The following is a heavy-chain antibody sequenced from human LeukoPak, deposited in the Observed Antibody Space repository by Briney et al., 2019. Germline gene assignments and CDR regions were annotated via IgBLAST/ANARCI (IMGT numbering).Heavy chain of an antibody. CDR2: IYSGGTI. CDR1: GFSVRTNY. CDR3: VRAVHHLFYSDSSGYYGDAFDV. D-gene: IGHD3-22*01. J-gene: IGHJ3*01. Sequence: GGSLRPSCAASGFSVRTNYMSWVRQAPGKGLEWVSVIYSGGTIRYADSVKGRFTISRDNPRDTLHLQMNSLRVDDTAVYYCVRAVHHLFYSDSSGYYGDAFDVWGQGTVVTVSS. V-gene: IGHV3-53*01.